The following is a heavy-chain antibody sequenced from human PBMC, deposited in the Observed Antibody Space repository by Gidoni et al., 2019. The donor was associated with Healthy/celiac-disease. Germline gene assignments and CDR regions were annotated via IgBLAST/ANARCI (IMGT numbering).Heavy chain of an antibody. V-gene: IGHV3-48*02. J-gene: IGHJ3*02. D-gene: IGHD3-16*01. Sequence: EVQLVESGGGLVQPGGSLRLSCAASGFSFSSYSMNWVRQAPGKGLEWVSYISSSSSTISYADPVKGRITISRDNAKNSLYLQMNSLRDEETAVYYCAREGGLLGDAFDIWGQGTMVNVSS. CDR3: AREGGLLGDAFDI. CDR2: ISSSSSTI. CDR1: GFSFSSYS.